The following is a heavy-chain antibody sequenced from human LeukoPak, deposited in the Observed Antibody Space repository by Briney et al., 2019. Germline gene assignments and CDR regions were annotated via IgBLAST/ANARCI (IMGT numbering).Heavy chain of an antibody. CDR1: GYTFTSYG. D-gene: IGHD3-10*01. CDR3: AGGSGSYYNFLEGFDY. V-gene: IGHV1-18*01. Sequence: ASVKVSCKASGYTFTSYGISWVRQAPGQGLEWMGWISAYNGNTNYAQKLQGRVTMTTDTSTSTAYMELRSLRSDDTAVYYCAGGSGSYYNFLEGFDYWGQGTLVTVSS. CDR2: ISAYNGNT. J-gene: IGHJ4*02.